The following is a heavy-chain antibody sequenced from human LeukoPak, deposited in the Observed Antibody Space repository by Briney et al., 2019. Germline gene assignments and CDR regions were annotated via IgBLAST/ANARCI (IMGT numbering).Heavy chain of an antibody. V-gene: IGHV1-8*01. CDR2: MNPNSGNT. CDR3: AREPYSSSSDRHGRTFDY. Sequence: ASVKVSCKASGYTFTSYDINWVRQATGQGLEWMGWMNPNSGNTGYAQKLQGRVTMTRNTSISTAYMELSSLRSEDTAVYYCAREPYSSSSDRHGRTFDYWGQGTLVTVSS. J-gene: IGHJ4*02. CDR1: GYTFTSYD. D-gene: IGHD6-6*01.